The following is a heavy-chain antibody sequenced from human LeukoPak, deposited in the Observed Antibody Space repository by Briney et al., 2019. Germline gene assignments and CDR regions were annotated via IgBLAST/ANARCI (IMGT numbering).Heavy chain of an antibody. CDR3: AGDQVVGADY. J-gene: IGHJ4*02. Sequence: GGSLRLSCAAPGFTFSSYWMSWVRQAPGKGLEWVANIKQDGSEKYYVDSVKGRFTISRDNAKNSLYLQMNSLRAEDTAVYYCAGDQVVGADYWGQGTLVTVSS. V-gene: IGHV3-7*01. CDR1: GFTFSSYW. CDR2: IKQDGSEK. D-gene: IGHD1-26*01.